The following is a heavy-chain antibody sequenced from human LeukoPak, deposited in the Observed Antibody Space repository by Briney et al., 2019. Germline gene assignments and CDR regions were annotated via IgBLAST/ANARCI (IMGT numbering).Heavy chain of an antibody. CDR3: ARMRPYDSTGYSPGHYMDV. Sequence: SETLSLTCSVSGGPMYSYYWSWIRQTAGKGLEWIGRFYVGVGPNYNPSLKSRVTMSVDTSKNQFVLKLSAATAADTAVYYCARMRPYDSTGYSPGHYMDVWGKGTTVTVYS. V-gene: IGHV4-4*07. D-gene: IGHD3-22*01. CDR2: FYVGVGP. J-gene: IGHJ6*03. CDR1: GGPMYSYY.